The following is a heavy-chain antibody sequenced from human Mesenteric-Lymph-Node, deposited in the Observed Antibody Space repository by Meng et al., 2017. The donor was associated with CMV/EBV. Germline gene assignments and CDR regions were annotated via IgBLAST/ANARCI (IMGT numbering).Heavy chain of an antibody. CDR3: ARDLYYYNVMDV. CDR2: INHSGST. V-gene: IGHV4-34*01. CDR1: GGSLSGYY. Sequence: SETLSLTCAVYGGSLSGYYWSCIRQPPEKGLEWIGEINHSGSTNYNPSLRSRVTISVQFSLKLSSVTAADTAVYLCARDLYYYNVMDVWGQGTTVTVSS. J-gene: IGHJ6*02.